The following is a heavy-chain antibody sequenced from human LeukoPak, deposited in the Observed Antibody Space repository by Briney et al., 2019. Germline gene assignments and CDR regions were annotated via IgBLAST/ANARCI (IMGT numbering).Heavy chain of an antibody. Sequence: ASVKVSCKASGHTFINYAIHWVRQGPGQRLEWVGWINVGNGDTKYSQRFQGRVTITRDTSASTAYMELSRLRSENTAVYYCATSEEGRWGQGTLVTVSS. CDR2: INVGNGDT. CDR1: GHTFINYA. J-gene: IGHJ4*02. D-gene: IGHD2-15*01. CDR3: ATSEEGR. V-gene: IGHV1-3*01.